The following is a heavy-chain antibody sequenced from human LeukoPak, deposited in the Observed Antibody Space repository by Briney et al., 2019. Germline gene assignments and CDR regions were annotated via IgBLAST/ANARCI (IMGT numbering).Heavy chain of an antibody. CDR1: GFTLTDSA. D-gene: IGHD1-26*01. V-gene: IGHV3-23*01. Sequence: GGSLRLSCAASGFTLTDSAMTWVRQAPGKGLEWVSAISTSGGDTIYTDSVKDRFTISRDNSKNTLYLQMNSLRAEDTAIYYCAKGGSYAPLDYWGQGTLVTVSS. CDR3: AKGGSYAPLDY. CDR2: ISTSGGDT. J-gene: IGHJ4*02.